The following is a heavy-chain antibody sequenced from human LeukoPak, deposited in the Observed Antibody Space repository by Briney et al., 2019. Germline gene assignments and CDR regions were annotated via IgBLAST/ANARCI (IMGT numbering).Heavy chain of an antibody. D-gene: IGHD3-10*01. CDR2: MNPNSGNT. CDR3: ARKASYGSGSYYYYYYYMDV. J-gene: IGHJ6*03. CDR1: GYTFTNYD. Sequence: ASVKVSCKASGYTFTNYDINWVRQATGQGLEWMGYMNPNSGNTGYAQKFQDRVTITSDTSISTAYMELSSLRSDDTAVYYCARKASYGSGSYYYYYYYMDVWGKGTTVTISS. V-gene: IGHV1-8*03.